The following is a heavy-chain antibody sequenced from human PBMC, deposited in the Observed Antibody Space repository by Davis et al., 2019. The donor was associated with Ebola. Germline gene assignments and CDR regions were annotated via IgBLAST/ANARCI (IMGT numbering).Heavy chain of an antibody. Sequence: PGGSLRLSCAVSGFTFSSHGMNWVRQAPGKGLEWVSSISSGSSYIYYADSVKGRFTISRDNAKNSLYLQMDSLRDEDTATYYCARRYCTNGVCPFDSWGQGTLVTVSS. CDR3: ARRYCTNGVCPFDS. CDR1: GFTFSSHG. J-gene: IGHJ4*02. V-gene: IGHV3-21*01. D-gene: IGHD2-8*01. CDR2: ISSGSSYI.